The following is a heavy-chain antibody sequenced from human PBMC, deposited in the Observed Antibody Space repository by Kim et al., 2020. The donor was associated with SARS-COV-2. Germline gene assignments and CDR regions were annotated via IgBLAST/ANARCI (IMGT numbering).Heavy chain of an antibody. CDR3: AKDSRRYVMTALDY. CDR2: IWYDGSNK. CDR1: GFTFSSYG. D-gene: IGHD3-16*01. Sequence: GGSLRLSCAASGFTFSSYGMHWVRQAPGKGLEWVAVIWYDGSNKYYADSVKGRFTISRDNSKNTLYLQMNSLRAEDTAVYYCAKDSRRYVMTALDYWGQGTLVTVSS. J-gene: IGHJ4*02. V-gene: IGHV3-33*06.